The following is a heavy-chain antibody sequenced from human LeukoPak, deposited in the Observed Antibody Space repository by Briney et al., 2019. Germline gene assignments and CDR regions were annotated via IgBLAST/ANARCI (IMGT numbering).Heavy chain of an antibody. J-gene: IGHJ4*02. D-gene: IGHD3-3*01. V-gene: IGHV3-23*01. CDR3: AKDFVYGSRFPRPLDY. CDR1: GLTFSSYG. CDR2: ISNGGTNT. Sequence: PGGSLRLSCAASGLTFSSYGMSWVRQAPGRGLEWVSGISNGGTNTYYTDSVKGRFTISRDNSRNTLYLQMNSLRADDTARYYCAKDFVYGSRFPRPLDYWGQGTLVTVSS.